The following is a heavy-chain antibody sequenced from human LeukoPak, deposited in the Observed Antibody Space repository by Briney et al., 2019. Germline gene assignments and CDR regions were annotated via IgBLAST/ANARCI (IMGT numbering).Heavy chain of an antibody. CDR2: ISAYNGNT. Sequence: ASVKVSCKASGGTFSSYAISWVRQAPGQGLEWMGRISAYNGNTNYAQRLQGRVTMTTDTSTSTAYMELRSLRSDDTAVYYCASLLWFGEFSPFDPWGQGTLVTVSS. CDR1: GGTFSSYA. CDR3: ASLLWFGEFSPFDP. D-gene: IGHD3-10*01. J-gene: IGHJ5*02. V-gene: IGHV1-18*01.